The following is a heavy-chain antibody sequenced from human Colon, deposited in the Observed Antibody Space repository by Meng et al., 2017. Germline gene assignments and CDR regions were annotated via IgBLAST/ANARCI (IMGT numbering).Heavy chain of an antibody. D-gene: IGHD6-19*01. J-gene: IGHJ3*02. CDR2: ISSNGGST. CDR3: ARDQGSGWYFDHDAFEI. CDR1: GFTFSSYA. V-gene: IGHV3-64*01. Sequence: GGSLRLSCAASGFTFSSYAMHWVRQAPGKGLEYVSAISSNGGSTYYANSVKGRFTISRDNSKNTLYLQMGSLRAEDMAVYYCARDQGSGWYFDHDAFEIWGQGTMVTVSS.